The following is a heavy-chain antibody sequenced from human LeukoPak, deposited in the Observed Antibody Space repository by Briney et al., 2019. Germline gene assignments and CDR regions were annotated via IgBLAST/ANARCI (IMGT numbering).Heavy chain of an antibody. CDR2: ISSSGSTK. CDR3: ARERYGGNGDLDY. Sequence: PGGSLRLSCAASGFTFSDYYMSWIRQAPGKGLEGVSYISSSGSTKDYADSVKGRFTISRDNAKNSLYLQMNSLRAEDTAVYYCARERYGGNGDLDYWGQGTLVTVSS. CDR1: GFTFSDYY. D-gene: IGHD4-23*01. J-gene: IGHJ4*02. V-gene: IGHV3-11*01.